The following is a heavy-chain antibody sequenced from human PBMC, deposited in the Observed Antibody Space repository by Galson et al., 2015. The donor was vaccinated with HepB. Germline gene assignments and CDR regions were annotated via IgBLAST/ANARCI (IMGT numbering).Heavy chain of an antibody. Sequence: SVKVSCKASGGTFTSYAISWVRQAPGQGLEWMGGIIPIFGKANYAQKFQGRVTITTDESTTTAYMELSSLRSEDTAVYYCARRFGDYGSGSQKYNGMDVWGQGTTVTVPS. D-gene: IGHD3-10*01. CDR3: ARRFGDYGSGSQKYNGMDV. CDR2: IIPIFGKA. V-gene: IGHV1-69*05. CDR1: GGTFTSYA. J-gene: IGHJ6*02.